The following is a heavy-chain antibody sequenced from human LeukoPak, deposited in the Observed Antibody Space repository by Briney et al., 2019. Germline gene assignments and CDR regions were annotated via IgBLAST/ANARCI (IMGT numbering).Heavy chain of an antibody. CDR3: AKGYTNGVNQEVWLDP. Sequence: SETLSLTCTVSGGSISSRSYSWGWIRQPPGKGLEWIGSMYHTGNTDYNPSLKRRLTMSVDTSKNQFSLKLSSVTAADTAVYFCAKGYTNGVNQEVWLDPWGQGTLVTVSS. J-gene: IGHJ5*02. CDR1: GGSISSRSYS. CDR2: MYHTGNT. D-gene: IGHD2-8*01. V-gene: IGHV4-39*07.